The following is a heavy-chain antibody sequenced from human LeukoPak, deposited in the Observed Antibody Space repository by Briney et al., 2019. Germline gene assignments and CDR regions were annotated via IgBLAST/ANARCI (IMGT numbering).Heavy chain of an antibody. CDR1: GYSFTSYW. D-gene: IGHD6-19*01. CDR2: IYPGDSDT. V-gene: IGHV5-51*01. J-gene: IGHJ3*02. CDR3: ARRRSSSGWYDAFDI. Sequence: PGESLKISCKGSGYSFTSYWIGWVRQMPGKGLEWMGIIYPGDSDTRYSPSFQGQVTISADKSISTAYLQWSSLKASDTAMYYCARRRSSSGWYDAFDIWGQGTMVTVSS.